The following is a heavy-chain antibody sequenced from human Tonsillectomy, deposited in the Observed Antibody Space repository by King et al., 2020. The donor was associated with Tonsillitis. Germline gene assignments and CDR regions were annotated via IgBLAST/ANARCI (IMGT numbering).Heavy chain of an antibody. Sequence: VQLVESGGGLVQPGGSLRLSCAASGFTFTTYWMTWVRQAPGKGLEWVANVDHDGSQKYYVDSVKGRFTISRDNAKNSLNLKMNSLRVEDTAVYFCARVKRTSWGSHNYGMDVWGQGTTVTVSS. CDR2: VDHDGSQK. D-gene: IGHD2-8*01. J-gene: IGHJ6*02. CDR1: GFTFTTYW. CDR3: ARVKRTSWGSHNYGMDV. V-gene: IGHV3-7*04.